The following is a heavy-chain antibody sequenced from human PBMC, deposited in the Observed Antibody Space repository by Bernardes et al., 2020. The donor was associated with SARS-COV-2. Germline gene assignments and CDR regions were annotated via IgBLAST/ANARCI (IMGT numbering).Heavy chain of an antibody. D-gene: IGHD3-22*01. Sequence: LKVCCGACGFTFDDYGMSWVRRAPGKALEWVACIYWNGDGTRYGDSVKGRFTISRDHAKNSLHLKMNSMRFEDTSLDYCVRGPDSSGFSKNFYGMDVWGQGTTVTVYS. J-gene: IGHJ6*02. V-gene: IGHV3-20*04. CDR1: GFTFDDYG. CDR3: VRGPDSSGFSKNFYGMDV. CDR2: IYWNGDGT.